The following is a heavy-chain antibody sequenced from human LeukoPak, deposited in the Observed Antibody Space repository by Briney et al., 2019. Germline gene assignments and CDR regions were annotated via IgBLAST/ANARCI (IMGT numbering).Heavy chain of an antibody. CDR2: IYTSGST. CDR3: ARRRGPTGIAAALLFDY. D-gene: IGHD6-13*01. V-gene: IGHV4-61*02. J-gene: IGHJ4*02. Sequence: SETLSLTCTVSGGSISSGSYYWSWIRQPAGKGLEWIGRIYTSGSTNYNPSLKSRVTISVDTSKNQFSLKLSSMTAADTAVYYCARRRGPTGIAAALLFDYWGQGTLVTVSS. CDR1: GGSISSGSYY.